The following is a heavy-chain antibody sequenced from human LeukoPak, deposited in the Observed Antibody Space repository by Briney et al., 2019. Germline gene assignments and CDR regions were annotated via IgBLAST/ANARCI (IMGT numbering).Heavy chain of an antibody. V-gene: IGHV3-21*01. Sequence: AGGSLRLSCAASGLTFSSYSMNWVRQAPGKGLEWVSAISGSSSYMYYADSVKGRFTISRDNAKNSLYLQMNSLRAEDTAVYYCARVDTVTFTYAMDVWGQGTTVTVSS. CDR2: ISGSSSYM. D-gene: IGHD4-17*01. CDR1: GLTFSSYS. J-gene: IGHJ6*02. CDR3: ARVDTVTFTYAMDV.